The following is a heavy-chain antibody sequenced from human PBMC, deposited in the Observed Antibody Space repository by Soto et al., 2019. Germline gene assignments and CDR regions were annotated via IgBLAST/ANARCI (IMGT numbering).Heavy chain of an antibody. CDR1: GGTFSSYA. J-gene: IGHJ5*02. CDR3: AREVDCISTSCLNWFDP. D-gene: IGHD2-2*01. CDR2: IIPIFGTA. V-gene: IGHV1-69*13. Sequence: ASVKVSCKASGGTFSSYAISWVRQAPGQGLEWMGGIIPIFGTANYAQKFQGRVTITADESTSTAYMELSSLRSEDTAVYYCAREVDCISTSCLNWFDPWGQGTLVTVSS.